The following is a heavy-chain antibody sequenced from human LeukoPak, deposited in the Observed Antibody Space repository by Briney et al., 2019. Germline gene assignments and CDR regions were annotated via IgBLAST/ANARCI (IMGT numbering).Heavy chain of an antibody. CDR3: ARTRYCTNGVCVGMDV. Sequence: ASVKVSRKASGYTSTSYYMHWVRQAPGQGLEWMGKINPSGGGTSYAQKFLGRVTMTRDTSTSTVYMELSSLRSEDTAVYYCARTRYCTNGVCVGMDVWGEGRTVTVSS. J-gene: IGHJ6*01. CDR2: INPSGGGT. D-gene: IGHD2-8*01. V-gene: IGHV1-46*01. CDR1: GYTSTSYY.